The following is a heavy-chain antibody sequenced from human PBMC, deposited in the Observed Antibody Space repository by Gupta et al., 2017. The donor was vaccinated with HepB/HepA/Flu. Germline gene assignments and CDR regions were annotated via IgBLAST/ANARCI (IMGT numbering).Heavy chain of an antibody. CDR2: ISWDGERI. V-gene: IGHV3-9*01. Sequence: QLVESGGALVQPGGSLRLSCGASGFTFADHTMHWVRQVPGKGLEWVSSISWDGERINYADSVRGRVTISRDNAKSSLYLEMNSLRSDDTALYVCAKATYSNPTLPYYGDWWGQGTRGSVSS. CDR1: GFTFADHT. D-gene: IGHD3-3*01. CDR3: AKATYSNPTLPYYGDW. J-gene: IGHJ4*02.